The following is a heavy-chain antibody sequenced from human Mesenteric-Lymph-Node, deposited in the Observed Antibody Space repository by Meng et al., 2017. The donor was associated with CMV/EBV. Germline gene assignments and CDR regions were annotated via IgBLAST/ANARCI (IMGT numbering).Heavy chain of an antibody. CDR1: GFTFSNYW. V-gene: IGHV3-7*01. J-gene: IGHJ6*02. CDR3: ARGKGTFGVMDV. CDR2: IRRDGSEK. D-gene: IGHD3-10*01. Sequence: GESLKISCAASGFTFSNYWMNWVRQAPGKGLEWVANIRRDGSEKYFVDSVKGRFTISRDNAKNSLYLQMNSLRAEDTAVYYCARGKGTFGVMDVWGQGTTVTVSS.